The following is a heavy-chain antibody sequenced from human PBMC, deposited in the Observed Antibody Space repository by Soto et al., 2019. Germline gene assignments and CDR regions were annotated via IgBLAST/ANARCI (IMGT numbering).Heavy chain of an antibody. CDR2: IKQDGSEK. V-gene: IGHV3-7*04. D-gene: IGHD3-22*01. Sequence: GGSLRLSCAASGFTFSSYWMSWVRQAPGKGLEWVANIKQDGSEKYYVDSVKGRFTISRDNAKNSLYLQMNSLRAEDTAVYYCARFFYDSSGYLPSPYYYYYGMDVWGQGTTVTVSS. J-gene: IGHJ6*02. CDR3: ARFFYDSSGYLPSPYYYYYGMDV. CDR1: GFTFSSYW.